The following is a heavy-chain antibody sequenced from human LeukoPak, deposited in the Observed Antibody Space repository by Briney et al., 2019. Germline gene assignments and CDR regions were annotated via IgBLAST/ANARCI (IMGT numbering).Heavy chain of an antibody. CDR1: GDSINSLDL. V-gene: IGHV4-4*02. Sequence: SETLSLTCTVSGDSINSLDLWSWVRQPPGKGLEWIGEMYLSGTTHSNPSVKSRVTISIDKSKNQFFLNLSSVTAADTAVYYCAGLVGRYSSGLYYYYLDYWGQGTLVTVSS. CDR2: MYLSGTT. D-gene: IGHD3-22*01. J-gene: IGHJ4*02. CDR3: AGLVGRYSSGLYYYYLDY.